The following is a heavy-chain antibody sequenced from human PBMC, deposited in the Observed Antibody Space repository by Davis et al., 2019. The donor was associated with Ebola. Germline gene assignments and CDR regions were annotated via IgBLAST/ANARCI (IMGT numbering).Heavy chain of an antibody. J-gene: IGHJ4*02. D-gene: IGHD1-26*01. CDR3: AREWELLDY. CDR2: TSGGGGIT. V-gene: IGHV3-23*01. CDR1: GFTFSIYA. Sequence: GGSLRLSCAASGFTFSIYAMTWVRQAPGKGLEWVSSTSGGGGITYYADSVKGRFTISRDKSKNTLYLQMNSLRAEDTAVYYCAREWELLDYWGQGTLVTVSS.